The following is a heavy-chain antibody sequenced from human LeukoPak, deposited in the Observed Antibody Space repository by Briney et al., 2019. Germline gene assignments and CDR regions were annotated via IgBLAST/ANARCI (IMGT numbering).Heavy chain of an antibody. V-gene: IGHV4-61*01. J-gene: IGHJ3*01. CDR1: GGSVSSGSYY. CDR3: ARDRTWDTAMAIS. Sequence: SETLSLTCTVSGGSVSSGSYYWRWLRQPPGTGLEWIGYIYYSGSTNYNPSLKSRVTISVDTSKNQFSLKLSSVTAADTAVYYCARDRTWDTAMAISWGQGTMGTVSS. CDR2: IYYSGST. D-gene: IGHD5-18*01.